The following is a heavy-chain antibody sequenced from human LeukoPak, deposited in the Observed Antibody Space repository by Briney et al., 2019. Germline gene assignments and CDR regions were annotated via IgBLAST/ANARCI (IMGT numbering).Heavy chain of an antibody. D-gene: IGHD4-17*01. J-gene: IGHJ5*02. CDR2: ISHSESA. V-gene: IGHV4-30-2*01. CDR3: ARTPVTTVSPFDP. Sequence: SQTLSLTCTVSGGSISSGANYWSWIRQPPGRGLEWIGYISHSESAYYSPSLESRITISVDRSKNQFSLKLSSVTAADTAVYYCARTPVTTVSPFDPWGQGTLVTVSS. CDR1: GGSISSGANY.